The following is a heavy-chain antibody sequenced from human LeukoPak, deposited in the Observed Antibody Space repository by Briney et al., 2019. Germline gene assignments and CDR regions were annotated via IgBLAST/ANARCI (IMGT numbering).Heavy chain of an antibody. J-gene: IGHJ3*02. V-gene: IGHV3-30-3*01. CDR2: ISYDGSNK. CDR1: GFTFSSYA. D-gene: IGHD6-13*01. Sequence: GGSLRLSCAASGFTFSSYAMHWVRQAPGKGLEWVAVISYDGSNKYYADFVKGRFTISRDNSKNTLYLQMNSLRAEDTAVYYCARDRRAAALTGAFDIWGQGTMVTVSS. CDR3: ARDRRAAALTGAFDI.